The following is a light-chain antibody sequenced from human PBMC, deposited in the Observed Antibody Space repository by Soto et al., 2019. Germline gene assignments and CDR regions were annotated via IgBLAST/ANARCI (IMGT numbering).Light chain of an antibody. V-gene: IGKV3-15*01. Sequence: EIVMMQSPATLSVSPGERATLSCRASQSISSELAWYQQKPGQPPRLLIYSASTRATGVPARFTGSGSGSEFTLTISGLQSEDFAVYYCQQGHNWPLTFGQGTRLEI. CDR1: QSISSE. CDR3: QQGHNWPLT. CDR2: SAS. J-gene: IGKJ2*01.